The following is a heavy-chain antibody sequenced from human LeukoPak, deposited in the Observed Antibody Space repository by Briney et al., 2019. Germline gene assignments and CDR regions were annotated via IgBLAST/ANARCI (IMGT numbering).Heavy chain of an antibody. Sequence: GSLRLSCAASGFTFSNAWMSWVRQAPGKGLEWVGEISHSGKINYNPSLKSRVTMSVDTSKKQFSLKLTSVTAADTAIYYCARPGQLGSLYYGLDVWGQGTTVTVS. J-gene: IGHJ6*02. D-gene: IGHD3-10*01. V-gene: IGHV4-34*01. CDR2: ISHSGKI. CDR1: GFTFSNAW. CDR3: ARPGQLGSLYYGLDV.